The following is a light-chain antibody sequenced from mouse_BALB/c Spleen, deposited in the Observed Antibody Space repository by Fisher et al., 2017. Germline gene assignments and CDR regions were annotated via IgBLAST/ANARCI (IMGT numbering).Light chain of an antibody. CDR1: SSVSY. V-gene: IGKV4-70*01. Sequence: IVMTQSPALMSASPGEKVTMTCSASSSVSYMYWYQQKPGSSPRLWIYDTSNLVSGVPARFSGSRSGTSYSLTISSMEAEDAATYYCHQRSSYPFTFGSGTKLEIK. CDR2: DTS. CDR3: HQRSSYPFT. J-gene: IGKJ4*01.